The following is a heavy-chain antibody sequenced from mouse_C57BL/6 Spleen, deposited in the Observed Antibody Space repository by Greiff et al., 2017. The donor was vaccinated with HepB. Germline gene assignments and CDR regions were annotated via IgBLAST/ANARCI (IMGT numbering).Heavy chain of an antibody. CDR2: ISSGSSTI. CDR1: GFTFSDYG. CDR3: ARQGYGSSYWYFDV. Sequence: EVKLVESGGGLVKPGGSLKLSCAASGFTFSDYGMHWVRQAPEKGLEWVAYISSGSSTIYYADTVKGRFTISRDNAKNTLFLQMTSLRSEDTARYYCARQGYGSSYWYFDVWGTGTTVTVSS. D-gene: IGHD1-1*01. V-gene: IGHV5-17*01. J-gene: IGHJ1*03.